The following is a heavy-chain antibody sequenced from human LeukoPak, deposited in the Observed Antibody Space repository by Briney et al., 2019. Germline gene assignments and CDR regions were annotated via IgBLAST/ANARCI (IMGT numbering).Heavy chain of an antibody. CDR3: ARDGPVATINC. CDR1: GFTVSSNY. Sequence: GGSLRLSCAASGFTVSSNYMSWVRQAPGKGLEWVSVIYSGGSTYYADSVKGRFTISRDNSKNTLYFQMNSLRAEDTAVYYCARDGPVATINCWGQGTLVTVSS. V-gene: IGHV3-66*01. CDR2: IYSGGST. D-gene: IGHD5-12*01. J-gene: IGHJ4*02.